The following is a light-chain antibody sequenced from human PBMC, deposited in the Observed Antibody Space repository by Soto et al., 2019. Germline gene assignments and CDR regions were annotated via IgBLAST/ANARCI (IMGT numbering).Light chain of an antibody. CDR2: DTS. CDR1: TGAVTSGHY. J-gene: IGLJ2*01. V-gene: IGLV7-46*01. Sequence: QTVVTQEPSLTVSPGGTVTLTCGSSTGAVTSGHYPYWFQQKPGQAPRTLIYDTSNKHSWTPARFSGSLLGGKDALTLSGARPEDGAEYYCLLSYSGARPVVFGGGTKVTVL. CDR3: LLSYSGARPVV.